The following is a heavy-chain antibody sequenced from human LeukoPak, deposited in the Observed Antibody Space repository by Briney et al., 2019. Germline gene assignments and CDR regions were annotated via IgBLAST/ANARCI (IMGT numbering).Heavy chain of an antibody. CDR2: ISSSSSTI. Sequence: GGSLRLSCAASGFTFSSYGMNWVRQAPGKGLEWVSYISSSSSTIYYADSVKGRFTISRDNAKNSLYLQMNSLRAEDTAVYYCARDTGSVSYLGSPYYYYMDVWGKGTTVTVSS. V-gene: IGHV3-48*01. CDR3: ARDTGSVSYLGSPYYYYMDV. CDR1: GFTFSSYG. J-gene: IGHJ6*03. D-gene: IGHD1-26*01.